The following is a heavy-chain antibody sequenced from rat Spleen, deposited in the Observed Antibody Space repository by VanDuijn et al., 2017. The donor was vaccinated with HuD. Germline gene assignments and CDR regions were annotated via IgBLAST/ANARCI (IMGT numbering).Heavy chain of an antibody. J-gene: IGHJ4*01. V-gene: IGHV5-25*01. Sequence: EVQLVESGGGLMQPGRSLKLSCAASGFTFSNYDMAWVRQAPTKGLEWVASISPSGGSTYYRDSVKGRFTVSRDNAKSTLYLQMDSLRSEDTATYYCARAITMMPIEDVMDAWGQGASVTVSS. CDR3: ARAITMMPIEDVMDA. D-gene: IGHD1-12*01. CDR1: GFTFSNYD. CDR2: ISPSGGST.